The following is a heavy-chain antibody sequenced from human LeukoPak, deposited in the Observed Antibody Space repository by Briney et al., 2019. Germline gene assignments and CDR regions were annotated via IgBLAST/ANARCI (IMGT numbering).Heavy chain of an antibody. CDR1: GFTFSSYE. V-gene: IGHV3-48*03. Sequence: GGSLRLSCAASGFTFSSYEMNWVRQAPGKGLEWVSYISSSGSTIYYADSVKGRFTISRDNAKNTLYLQMNSLRAEDTAVYYCARVSYDFWSGGRLDWFDPWGQGTLVTVSS. CDR2: ISSSGSTI. D-gene: IGHD3-3*01. CDR3: ARVSYDFWSGGRLDWFDP. J-gene: IGHJ5*02.